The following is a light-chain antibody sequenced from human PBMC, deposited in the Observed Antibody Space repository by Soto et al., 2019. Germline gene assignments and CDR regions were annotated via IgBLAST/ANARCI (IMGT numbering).Light chain of an antibody. CDR3: QQYNNWPPKWT. CDR2: GAS. CDR1: QSVSSN. J-gene: IGKJ1*01. Sequence: EIVMTQSPATLSVSPGERATLSCRASQSVSSNLAWYQQKPGQAPRLLIYGASTRATGIPARFSGSGSGTEFTLTISSLQSEDFAVYYCQQYNNWPPKWTFGQGTNVDIK. V-gene: IGKV3-15*01.